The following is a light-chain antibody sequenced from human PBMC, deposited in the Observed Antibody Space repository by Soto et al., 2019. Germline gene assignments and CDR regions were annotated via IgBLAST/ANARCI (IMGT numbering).Light chain of an antibody. CDR2: GAS. CDR1: ESVRSN. V-gene: IGKV3-15*01. J-gene: IGKJ2*01. Sequence: EIGLTQSPSTLSVSPGERATLSCRASESVRSNLAWYQQKPGQAPRLLIYGASTRSTGIPARFSGSVSGTEFTLTTSSLQSEDLAVYYCQQYNNWPPYTFGQGTKLEIK. CDR3: QQYNNWPPYT.